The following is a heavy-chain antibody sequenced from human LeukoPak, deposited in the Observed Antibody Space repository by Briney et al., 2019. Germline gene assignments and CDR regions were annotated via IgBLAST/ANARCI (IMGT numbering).Heavy chain of an antibody. V-gene: IGHV3-23*01. CDR2: ISGSGDPT. J-gene: IGHJ4*02. D-gene: IGHD3-22*01. CDR3: AKVEPYGYYYDSSGYYFDY. Sequence: GGSLRLSCAASGFTFSSYAMNWVRQAPGKGLEWVSAISGSGDPTYYADSVKGRFTISRDNSKNTLYPQMNSLRAEDTAVYYCAKVEPYGYYYDSSGYYFDYWGQGTLVTVSS. CDR1: GFTFSSYA.